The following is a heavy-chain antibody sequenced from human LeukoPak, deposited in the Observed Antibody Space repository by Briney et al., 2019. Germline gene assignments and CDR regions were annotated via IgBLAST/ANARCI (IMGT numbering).Heavy chain of an antibody. CDR2: MYNSGST. CDR3: ATGGRNFVYYFDY. V-gene: IGHV4-59*01. Sequence: SETLSLTCTVSGASISSYYWSWIRQPPGKGLERIGYMYNSGSTNFNPSLMGRVTISVDTSKNQFSLKLSSVTAADTAVYYCATGGRNFVYYFDYWGQGTLVTVSS. CDR1: GASISSYY. J-gene: IGHJ4*02. D-gene: IGHD1-26*01.